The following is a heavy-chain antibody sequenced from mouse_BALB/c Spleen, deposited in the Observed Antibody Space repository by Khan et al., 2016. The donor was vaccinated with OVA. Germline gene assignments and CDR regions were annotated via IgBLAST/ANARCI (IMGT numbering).Heavy chain of an antibody. CDR3: VCDCACHRIGGWFAY. Sequence: VELVESGAELARPGASVKMSCKASGYTFTSYTIHWIKQRPGQGLEWIGYINPSNGYTNYNQKFKDKATLTADKSSTTAYMQLSSLTSEDSAVXYCVCDCACHRIGGWFAYWGQGTLVTVSA. D-gene: IGHD2-13*01. J-gene: IGHJ3*01. V-gene: IGHV1-4*01. CDR2: INPSNGYT. CDR1: GYTFTSYT.